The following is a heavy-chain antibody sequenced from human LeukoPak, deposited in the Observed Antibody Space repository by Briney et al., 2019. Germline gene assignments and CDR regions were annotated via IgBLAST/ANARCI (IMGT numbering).Heavy chain of an antibody. Sequence: GGSLRLSCAASGFTFSSYSMNWVCQAPGKGLEWVSSISSSSSYIYYADSVKGRFTISRDNAKNSLYLQMNSLRAEDTAVYYCARAGPWAFDIWGQGTMVTVSS. D-gene: IGHD3-10*01. J-gene: IGHJ3*02. CDR3: ARAGPWAFDI. CDR2: ISSSSSYI. CDR1: GFTFSSYS. V-gene: IGHV3-21*01.